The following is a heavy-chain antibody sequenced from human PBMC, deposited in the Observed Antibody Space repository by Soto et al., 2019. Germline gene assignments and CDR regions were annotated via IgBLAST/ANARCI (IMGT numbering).Heavy chain of an antibody. D-gene: IGHD3-16*02. CDR2: IYTSGST. V-gene: IGHV4-4*07. CDR3: ARDDPEGYVWGSYRYFPT. CDR1: GGSISSYY. J-gene: IGHJ4*02. Sequence: SETLSFTFTGSGGSISSYYWSWVRQPAGKGLEWIGRIYTSGSTNYNPSLKSRVTMSVDTSKNQFSLKLSSVTAADTAVYYCARDDPEGYVWGSYRYFPTWGQGTLVTVSS.